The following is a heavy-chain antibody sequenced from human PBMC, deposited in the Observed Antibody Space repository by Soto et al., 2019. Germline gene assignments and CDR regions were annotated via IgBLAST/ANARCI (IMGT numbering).Heavy chain of an antibody. Sequence: QVQLVQSGAEVKKPGSSVKVSCKASGGTFSSYAISWVRQAPGQGLEWMGGTFPMFGKANYAQKFQGRVTISADKATSTAYMELSSLTSEDTAVYYCATVDISTCLDGMDVWGQGTTVTVSS. CDR2: TFPMFGKA. D-gene: IGHD6-13*01. CDR1: GGTFSSYA. J-gene: IGHJ6*02. CDR3: ATVDISTCLDGMDV. V-gene: IGHV1-69*06.